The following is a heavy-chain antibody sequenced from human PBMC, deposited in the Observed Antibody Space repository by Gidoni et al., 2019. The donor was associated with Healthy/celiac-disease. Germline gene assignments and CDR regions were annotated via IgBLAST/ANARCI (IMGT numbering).Heavy chain of an antibody. CDR2: ISGSGCST. J-gene: IGHJ4*02. V-gene: IGHV3-23*01. CDR1: GFTFSSYA. D-gene: IGHD3-9*01. Sequence: EVQLLESGGGLVQPGGSLRLSCAASGFTFSSYAMSLVRQAPGKGLEWVSVISGSGCSTYYADSVNGWLTISRDTSKSTLSLQMNSLRVDDTAVYYCAKAHRADILTGFDYWGQGTLVTVSS. CDR3: AKAHRADILTGFDY.